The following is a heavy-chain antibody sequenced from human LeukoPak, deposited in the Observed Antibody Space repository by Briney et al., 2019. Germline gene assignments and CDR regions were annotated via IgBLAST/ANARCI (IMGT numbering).Heavy chain of an antibody. Sequence: SVKVSCKASGGTFSRSPISWVRQAPGQGLEWMGGTIPFFGTTIYAQKLPGRVTITADESTSTAYMELSSLRSEDTAVYYCARDPSHLPYYYYGMDVWGQGTTVTVSS. CDR1: GGTFSRSP. V-gene: IGHV1-69*13. CDR3: ARDPSHLPYYYYGMDV. J-gene: IGHJ6*02. CDR2: TIPFFGTT. D-gene: IGHD3-3*02.